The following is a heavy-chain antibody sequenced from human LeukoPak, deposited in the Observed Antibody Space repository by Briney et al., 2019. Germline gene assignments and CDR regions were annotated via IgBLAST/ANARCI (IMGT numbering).Heavy chain of an antibody. CDR1: GFTFSSYA. J-gene: IGHJ1*01. Sequence: GGSLRLSCAASGFTFSSYAMSWVRQAPGKGLEWVSAISGSGGSTYYADSVKGRFTISRDNSKNTLYLQMNSLRAEDTAVYYCAKDAPGSSCWYTRPEYFQHWGQGTLVTVSS. V-gene: IGHV3-23*01. CDR3: AKDAPGSSCWYTRPEYFQH. CDR2: ISGSGGST. D-gene: IGHD6-13*01.